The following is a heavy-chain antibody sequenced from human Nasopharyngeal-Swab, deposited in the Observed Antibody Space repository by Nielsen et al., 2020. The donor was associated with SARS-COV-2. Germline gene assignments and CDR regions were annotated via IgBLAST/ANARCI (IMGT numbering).Heavy chain of an antibody. CDR1: GGTFSSYA. V-gene: IGHV1-69*13. CDR2: IIPIFGTA. D-gene: IGHD4-17*01. Sequence: SVKVSCKASGGTFSSYAISWVRQAPGQGLEWMGGIIPIFGTANYAQKFQGRVTITADESTSTAYMELSSLRSEDTAVYYCANFPYGDYLERSLNDAFDIWGQGTMVTVSS. J-gene: IGHJ3*02. CDR3: ANFPYGDYLERSLNDAFDI.